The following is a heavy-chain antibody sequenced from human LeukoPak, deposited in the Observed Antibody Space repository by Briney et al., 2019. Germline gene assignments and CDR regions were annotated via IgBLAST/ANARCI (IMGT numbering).Heavy chain of an antibody. J-gene: IGHJ4*02. Sequence: GGSLRLSCAASGFTFSSYAMSWVRQAPGKGLEWVSAISGSGGSTYYADSVKGRFTISRDNSKNTLYLQMNSLRAEDTAVYYCALMRPLDYYDSSGYFDYWGQGTLVTVSS. CDR1: GFTFSSYA. D-gene: IGHD3-22*01. CDR2: ISGSGGST. V-gene: IGHV3-23*01. CDR3: ALMRPLDYYDSSGYFDY.